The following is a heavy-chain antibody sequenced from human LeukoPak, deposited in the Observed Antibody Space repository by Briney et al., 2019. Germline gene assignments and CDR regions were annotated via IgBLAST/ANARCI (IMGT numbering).Heavy chain of an antibody. J-gene: IGHJ5*02. D-gene: IGHD5-12*01. Sequence: SETLSLTCTVSGGSISSYYWSWIRQPAGKGLEWIGYIYYSGSTNYNPSLKSRVTISVDTSKNQFSLKLSSVTAADTAVYYCARVPRPSGMEATRWFDPWGQGTLVTVSS. CDR3: ARVPRPSGMEATRWFDP. V-gene: IGHV4-59*01. CDR2: IYYSGST. CDR1: GGSISSYY.